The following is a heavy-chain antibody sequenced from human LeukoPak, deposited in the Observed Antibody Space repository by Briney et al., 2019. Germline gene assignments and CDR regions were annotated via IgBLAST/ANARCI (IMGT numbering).Heavy chain of an antibody. D-gene: IGHD3-10*01. CDR2: ISGSGGST. CDR1: GFTFSSYS. Sequence: GGSLRLSCAASGFTFSSYSMNWVRQAPGKGLEWVSAISGSGGSTYYADSVKGRFAISRDNSKNTLYLQMNSLRAEDTAVYYCAKSSSYYYGSGSYYMDWGQGTLVTVSS. CDR3: AKSSSYYYGSGSYYMD. J-gene: IGHJ4*02. V-gene: IGHV3-23*01.